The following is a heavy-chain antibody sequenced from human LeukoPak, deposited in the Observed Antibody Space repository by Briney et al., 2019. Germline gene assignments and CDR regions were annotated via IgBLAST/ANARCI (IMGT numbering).Heavy chain of an antibody. CDR2: INWNGGST. CDR1: GFTFYDYG. J-gene: IGHJ4*02. Sequence: PGGSLRLSCAASGFTFYDYGMSWVRQAPGKGLEWVSGINWNGGSTGYADSVKGRFTISRDNAKNSLYLQMNSLRAEDTALYYCARDKYSYGPPYYFDYWGQGTLVTVSS. CDR3: ARDKYSYGPPYYFDY. V-gene: IGHV3-20*04. D-gene: IGHD5-18*01.